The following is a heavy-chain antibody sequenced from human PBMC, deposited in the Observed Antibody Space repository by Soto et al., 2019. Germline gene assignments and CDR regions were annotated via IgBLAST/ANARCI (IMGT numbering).Heavy chain of an antibody. V-gene: IGHV3-30-3*01. CDR1: GFTFSNYI. CDR3: ARDDEGGSYCDLGY. Sequence: QVQLVESGGGVVQPGRSLRLSCAASGFTFSNYIMHWVRQAPGKGLERVAIILHDGNNKYYADSVKGRFTISRDNSKNTLYLQMNSLGTEDTAIYYCARDDEGGSYCDLGYWGQGTLVTVSS. J-gene: IGHJ4*02. D-gene: IGHD3-10*01. CDR2: ILHDGNNK.